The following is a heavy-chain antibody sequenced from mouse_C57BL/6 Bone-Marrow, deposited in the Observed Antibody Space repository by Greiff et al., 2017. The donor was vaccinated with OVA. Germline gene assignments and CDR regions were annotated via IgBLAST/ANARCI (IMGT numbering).Heavy chain of an antibody. CDR2: INPYNGGT. CDR1: GYTFTDYY. J-gene: IGHJ2*01. D-gene: IGHD1-1*01. CDR3: ARSGDYYGSVDY. V-gene: IGHV1-19*01. Sequence: VQLQQSGPVLVKPGASVKMSCKASGYTFTDYYMNWVKQSHGKSLEWIGVINPYNGGTSYNQKFKGKATLTVDKSSSTAYMELNSLTSEDSAVYYCARSGDYYGSVDYWGQGTTLTVSS.